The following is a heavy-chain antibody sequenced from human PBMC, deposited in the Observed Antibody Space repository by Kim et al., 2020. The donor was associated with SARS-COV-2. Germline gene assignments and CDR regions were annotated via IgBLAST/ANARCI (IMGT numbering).Heavy chain of an antibody. CDR3: ARTSPFGAGDCCYH. CDR2: IYYTGTS. CDR1: GGSISSGDYY. J-gene: IGHJ2*01. V-gene: IGHV4-30-4*01. Sequence: SETLSLTCTVSGGSISSGDYYWSWIRQHPGKGLEWIGYIYYTGTSHYNPSLNSRVTISIDASKNQFSLKLSSVTAADTAVYYCARTSPFGAGDCCYHWGR. D-gene: IGHD2-21*02.